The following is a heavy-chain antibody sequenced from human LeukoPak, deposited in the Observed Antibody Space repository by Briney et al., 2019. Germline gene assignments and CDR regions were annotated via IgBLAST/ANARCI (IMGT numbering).Heavy chain of an antibody. CDR3: ARSSGWLTDAFDI. CDR2: IYYSGSI. Sequence: SDTLSLTCAVSGYSISSSNWWGWIRQPPGKGLEWIGCIYYSGSIYYNPSLKSRVTMSVDTSKNQFSLKLSSVTAVDTAVYYCARSSGWLTDAFDIWGQGTMVTVSS. D-gene: IGHD6-19*01. V-gene: IGHV4-28*05. CDR1: GYSISSSNW. J-gene: IGHJ3*02.